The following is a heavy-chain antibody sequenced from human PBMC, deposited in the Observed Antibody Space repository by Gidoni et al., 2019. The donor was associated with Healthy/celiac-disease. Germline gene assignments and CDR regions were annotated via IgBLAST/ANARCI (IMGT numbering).Heavy chain of an antibody. J-gene: IGHJ4*02. CDR3: ATPGGYSYGYFY. CDR1: GFTFSSYG. CDR2: ISYDGSNK. V-gene: IGHV3-30*03. D-gene: IGHD5-18*01. Sequence: GESGGGVVQPGRSLRLSCAASGFTFSSYGMHWVRQAPGKGLEWVAVISYDGSNKYYADSVKGRFTISRDNSKNTLYLQMNSLRAEDTAVYYCATPGGYSYGYFYWGQGTLVPSPQ.